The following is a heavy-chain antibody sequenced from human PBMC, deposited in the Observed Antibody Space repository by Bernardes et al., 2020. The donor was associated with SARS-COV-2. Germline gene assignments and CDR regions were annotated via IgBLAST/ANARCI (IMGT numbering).Heavy chain of an antibody. CDR3: ARDALGSITIFGVVIRHGMDV. D-gene: IGHD3-3*01. Sequence: LSLTCTVSGGSISSGDYYWSWIRQPPGKGLEWIGYIYYSGSTYYNPSLKSRVTISVDTSKNQFSLKLSSVTAADTAVYYCARDALGSITIFGVVIRHGMDVWGQGTTVTVSS. V-gene: IGHV4-30-4*01. J-gene: IGHJ6*02. CDR1: GGSISSGDYY. CDR2: IYYSGST.